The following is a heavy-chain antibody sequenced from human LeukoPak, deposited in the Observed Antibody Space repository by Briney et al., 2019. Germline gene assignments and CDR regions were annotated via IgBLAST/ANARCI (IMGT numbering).Heavy chain of an antibody. D-gene: IGHD2-2*01. CDR3: ARGKYCSSTSCIGDYFDP. V-gene: IGHV3-33*01. Sequence: GRSLRLSCAASGFTFSTYGMHWVRQAPGKGLEWVALIWYDGSNEYSTDSVRGRFTISRDNSKNTLYLQMNSLRAEDTAVYYCARGKYCSSTSCIGDYFDPWGQGTLVTVSS. CDR1: GFTFSTYG. CDR2: IWYDGSNE. J-gene: IGHJ5*02.